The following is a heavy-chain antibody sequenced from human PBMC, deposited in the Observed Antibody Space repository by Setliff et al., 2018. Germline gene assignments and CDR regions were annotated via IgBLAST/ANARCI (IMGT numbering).Heavy chain of an antibody. D-gene: IGHD3-3*01. Sequence: SVKVSCKASGYSLSNYVMNWVRQAPGQGLEWMGGIIPIFGTAKYAQKFQGRVTITADQSTRTAYMELSSLRSEDTAVYYCARTDDYYNFYAYWGQGTLVTVSS. J-gene: IGHJ4*02. CDR2: IIPIFGTA. V-gene: IGHV1-69*13. CDR1: GYSLSNYV. CDR3: ARTDDYYNFYAY.